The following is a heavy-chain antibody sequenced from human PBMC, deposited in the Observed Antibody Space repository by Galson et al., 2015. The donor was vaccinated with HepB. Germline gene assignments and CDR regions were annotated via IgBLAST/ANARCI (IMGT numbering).Heavy chain of an antibody. J-gene: IGHJ3*01. V-gene: IGHV3-23*01. CDR2: VYASYYTT. CDR1: GFTFSSYA. Sequence: SLRLSCAASGFTFSSYAMNWVRQAPGKGLEWVSGVYASYYTTYYADSVKGRFTISRDDSKNTLYLQMNSLRAEDRAVYYCAKDLSGSASRDAFDLWGQGTMVTVS. CDR3: AKDLSGSASRDAFDL. D-gene: IGHD1-26*01.